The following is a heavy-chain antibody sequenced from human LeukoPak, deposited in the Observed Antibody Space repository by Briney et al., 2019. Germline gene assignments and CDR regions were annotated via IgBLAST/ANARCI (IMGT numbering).Heavy chain of an antibody. V-gene: IGHV1-3*01. D-gene: IGHD3-16*02. CDR2: INAGNGNT. CDR3: AKSPVRLRLGELSPPGDY. J-gene: IGHJ4*02. CDR1: GYTFTSYA. Sequence: ASVKVSCKASGYTFTSYAMHWVRQAPGQRVEWMGWINAGNGNTKYSQKFQGRVTITRDTSASTAYMELSSLRSEDTAVYYCAKSPVRLRLGELSPPGDYWGQGTLVTVSS.